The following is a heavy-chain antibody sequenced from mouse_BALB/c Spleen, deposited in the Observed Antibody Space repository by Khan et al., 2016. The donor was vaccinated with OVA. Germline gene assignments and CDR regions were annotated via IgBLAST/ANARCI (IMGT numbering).Heavy chain of an antibody. CDR1: GYSITSDYA. CDR2: IKYSGST. D-gene: IGHD1-1*01. J-gene: IGHJ2*01. V-gene: IGHV3-2*02. CDR3: ARSVTISTVLITDFDY. Sequence: EVQLQESGPGLVKPSQSLSLTCTVTGYSITSDYAWNWIRQFPGNKLEWMGYIKYSGSTSYNPSLKSRFSITRNTSKNQFFLQLSSVTTEDTATFYCARSVTISTVLITDFDYWGQGTTLTVSS.